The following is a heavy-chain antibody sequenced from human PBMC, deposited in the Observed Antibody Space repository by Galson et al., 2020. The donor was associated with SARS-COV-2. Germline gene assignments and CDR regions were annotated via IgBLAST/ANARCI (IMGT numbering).Heavy chain of an antibody. Sequence: SGPTLVKPTQTLTLTCTFSGFSLDIAAVGVGWIRQPPGEALECLGVIYWNDDKRYSPSLRSRTSITKDTSKNQVVLTLTNMDPVDTGTYYCARAVAGTGGYFDPWGQGTLVTVSS. CDR1: GFSLDIAAVG. D-gene: IGHD6-19*01. CDR2: IYWNDDK. J-gene: IGHJ5*02. CDR3: ARAVAGTGGYFDP. V-gene: IGHV2-5*04.